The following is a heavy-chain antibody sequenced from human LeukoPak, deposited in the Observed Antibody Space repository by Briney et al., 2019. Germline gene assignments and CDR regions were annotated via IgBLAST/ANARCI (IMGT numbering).Heavy chain of an antibody. J-gene: IGHJ4*02. CDR2: ISGSGGST. V-gene: IGHV3-23*01. Sequence: GGCLRLSCAASGFTFSSYAMSWVRQAPGKGLEWVSAISGSGGSTYYADSVKGRFTISRDNSKNTLYLQMNSLRAEDTAVYYCARISVEMATTTDYWGQGTLVTVSS. D-gene: IGHD5-24*01. CDR1: GFTFSSYA. CDR3: ARISVEMATTTDY.